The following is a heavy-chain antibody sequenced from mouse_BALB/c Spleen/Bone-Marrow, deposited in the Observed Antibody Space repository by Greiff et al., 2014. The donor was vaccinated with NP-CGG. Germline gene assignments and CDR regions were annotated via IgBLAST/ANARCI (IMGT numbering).Heavy chain of an antibody. D-gene: IGHD2-10*02. J-gene: IGHJ2*01. CDR3: ARKYGDY. Sequence: VQLQESGAELVRPGSSVKISCKASGYPFSSYWMSWVKQRPGQGLEWIGQIYPGDGETNYNGKFKGNATLTADKSSSTAYMQLISPTSEDSAVYFCARKYGDYWGQGTTLTVSS. CDR1: GYPFSSYW. V-gene: IGHV1-80*01. CDR2: IYPGDGET.